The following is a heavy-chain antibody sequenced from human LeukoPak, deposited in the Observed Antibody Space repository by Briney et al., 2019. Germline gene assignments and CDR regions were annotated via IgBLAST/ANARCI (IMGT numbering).Heavy chain of an antibody. CDR1: GFTFRSYA. CDR2: ISFDGRDK. Sequence: QPGRSLRLSCAASGFTFRSYAMHWVRQAPGKGLEWVAVISFDGRDKYYTESVRGRFTISRDNSKDTLDLQVNSLRDEDTAVYYCARDPGGDIVGYYYYYMDVWGKGTTVTVSS. CDR3: ARDPGGDIVGYYYYYMDV. V-gene: IGHV3-30*04. J-gene: IGHJ6*03. D-gene: IGHD2-15*01.